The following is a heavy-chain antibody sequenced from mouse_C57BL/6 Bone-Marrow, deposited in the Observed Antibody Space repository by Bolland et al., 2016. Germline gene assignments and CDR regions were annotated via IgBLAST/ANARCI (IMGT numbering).Heavy chain of an antibody. CDR3: ARRGYYYGSSSWFAY. Sequence: SYNQKFKDKATLTVDKSSSTAYMELRSLTSEDSAVYYCARRGYYYGSSSWFAYWGQGTLV. V-gene: IGHV1-26*01. D-gene: IGHD1-1*01. J-gene: IGHJ3*01.